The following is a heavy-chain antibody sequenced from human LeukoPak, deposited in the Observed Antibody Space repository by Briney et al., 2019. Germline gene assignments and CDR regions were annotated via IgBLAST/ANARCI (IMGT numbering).Heavy chain of an antibody. V-gene: IGHV1-69*13. J-gene: IGHJ4*02. CDR1: GGTFSSYA. CDR2: IIPIFGTA. CDR3: ARLDSSGYYFPYFDY. Sequence: GASVKVSCKASGGTFSSYAISWVRQAPGQGLEWMGGIIPIFGTANYAQKFQGRVTITADESTSTAYMELSSLRSEDTAVYYCARLDSSGYYFPYFDYWGQGTLVTVSS. D-gene: IGHD3-22*01.